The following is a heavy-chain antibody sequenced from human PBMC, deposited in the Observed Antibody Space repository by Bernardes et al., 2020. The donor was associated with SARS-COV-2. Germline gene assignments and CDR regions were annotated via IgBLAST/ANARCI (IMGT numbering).Heavy chain of an antibody. Sequence: GGSLRLSCAASGFTFSTYAMSWVRQAPGQGLEWVSAITGSGGGTYYADSVKGRFIISRDNSKNTLSLQMNSLRAEDTAVYYCAGVGTRGWYWYFDLWGRGTLVTVSS. CDR3: AGVGTRGWYWYFDL. D-gene: IGHD6-19*01. V-gene: IGHV3-23*01. CDR1: GFTFSTYA. J-gene: IGHJ2*01. CDR2: ITGSGGGT.